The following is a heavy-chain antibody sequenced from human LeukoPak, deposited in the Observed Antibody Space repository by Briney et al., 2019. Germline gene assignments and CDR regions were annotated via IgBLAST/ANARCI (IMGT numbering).Heavy chain of an antibody. Sequence: SVKVSCKASGGTFSSYAISWVRQAPGQGLEWMGGIIPIFGTANYAQKFQGRVTITADESTSTAYMELRSLRSDDTAVYYCARDHGITNWFDPWGQGTLVTVSS. CDR3: ARDHGITNWFDP. CDR2: IIPIFGTA. D-gene: IGHD1-14*01. J-gene: IGHJ5*02. CDR1: GGTFSSYA. V-gene: IGHV1-69*01.